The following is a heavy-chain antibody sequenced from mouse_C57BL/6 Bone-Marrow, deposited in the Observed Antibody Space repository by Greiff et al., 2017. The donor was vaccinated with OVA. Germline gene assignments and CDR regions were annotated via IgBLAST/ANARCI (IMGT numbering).Heavy chain of an antibody. V-gene: IGHV1-52*01. J-gene: IGHJ2*01. D-gene: IGHD1-1*01. CDR2: IDPSDSET. Sequence: VQLQQPGAELVRPGSSVKLSCKASGYTFTSYWMHWVKQRPIQGLEWIGNIDPSDSETHYNQKFKDKATLTVDKSSSTAYMQLSSLTSEDSAVYYCARGRRRSQGGDWGKGTTLTVSS. CDR3: ARGRRRSQGGD. CDR1: GYTFTSYW.